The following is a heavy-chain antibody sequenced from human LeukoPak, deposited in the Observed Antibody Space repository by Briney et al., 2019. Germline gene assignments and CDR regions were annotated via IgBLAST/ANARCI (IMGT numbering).Heavy chain of an antibody. D-gene: IGHD3-22*01. CDR2: ISGTGAST. V-gene: IGHV3-23*01. Sequence: GGSLRLSCAASGFSFSSCAMSWVRQAPGKGLEWVSSISGTGASTYYADSVKGRFTISRDSSKSTLFLQMNSLRAEDTALYYCAKGYYFDTSALDYWGQGTLVTVSS. CDR1: GFSFSSCA. J-gene: IGHJ4*02. CDR3: AKGYYFDTSALDY.